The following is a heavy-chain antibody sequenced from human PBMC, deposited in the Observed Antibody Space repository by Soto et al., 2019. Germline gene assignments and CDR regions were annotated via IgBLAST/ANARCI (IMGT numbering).Heavy chain of an antibody. Sequence: GGSLRLSCAASGFTFSSYSMNWVRQAPGKGLEWVSYISSSSSTIYYADSVKGRFTISRDNAKNSLYLQMNSLRDEDTAVYYCARDQQIPHYYGSGSSDWGQGTLVTVSS. D-gene: IGHD3-10*01. CDR2: ISSSSSTI. V-gene: IGHV3-48*02. J-gene: IGHJ4*02. CDR3: ARDQQIPHYYGSGSSD. CDR1: GFTFSSYS.